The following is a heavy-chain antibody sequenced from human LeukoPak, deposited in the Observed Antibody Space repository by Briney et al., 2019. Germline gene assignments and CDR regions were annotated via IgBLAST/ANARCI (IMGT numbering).Heavy chain of an antibody. Sequence: GGSLRLSCAASGFTFSSYSMCWVRQPPGKGLLCVSRISGDGSCINYADSVKGRFTISRDNAKNTLYLQMNSLRAEDTAVYYCARSINGNIYHWGQGTLVTVSS. J-gene: IGHJ4*02. V-gene: IGHV3-74*01. CDR2: ISGDGSCI. D-gene: IGHD1-20*01. CDR3: ARSINGNIYH. CDR1: GFTFSSYS.